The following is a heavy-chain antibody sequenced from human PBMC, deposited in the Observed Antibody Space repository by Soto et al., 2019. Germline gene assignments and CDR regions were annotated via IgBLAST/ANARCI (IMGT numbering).Heavy chain of an antibody. CDR2: IYYSGST. J-gene: IGHJ5*02. CDR3: ARWGSSSWYRQNWFDP. Sequence: PSETLSLTCTVSGGSISSSSYYWGWIRQPPGKGLEWIGSIYYSGSTYYNPSLKSRVTISVDTSKNQFPLKLSSVTAADTAVYYCARWGSSSWYRQNWFDPWGQGTLVTVSS. V-gene: IGHV4-39*01. CDR1: GGSISSSSYY. D-gene: IGHD6-13*01.